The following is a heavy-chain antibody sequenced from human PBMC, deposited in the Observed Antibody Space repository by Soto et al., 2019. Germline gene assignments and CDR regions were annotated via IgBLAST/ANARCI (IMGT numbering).Heavy chain of an antibody. CDR2: INHSGST. V-gene: IGHV4-34*01. CDR3: AILDNWTCAIDY. CDR1: GGSFSGYY. Sequence: PEKLPLTYAVYGGSFSGYYWSWIRQPPGKGLEWIGEINHSGSTNYNPSLKSRVTISVDTSKNQFSLKLSSVTAADTAVYYCAILDNWTCAIDYWGQGILLSVS. D-gene: IGHD1-20*01. J-gene: IGHJ4*02.